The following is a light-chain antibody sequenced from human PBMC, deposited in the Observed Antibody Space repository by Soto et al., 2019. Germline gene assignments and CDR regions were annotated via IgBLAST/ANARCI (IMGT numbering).Light chain of an antibody. Sequence: EIVMTQSPATLSVSPGERATLSCRASQSISSNLAWYQQKPGQAPRLLIYGASTRATGIPATFSGSGSGTEFTLTISSLLSEDFVVYYCQQYNNWPFTFGPGTKVDIK. CDR3: QQYNNWPFT. CDR2: GAS. J-gene: IGKJ3*01. V-gene: IGKV3-15*01. CDR1: QSISSN.